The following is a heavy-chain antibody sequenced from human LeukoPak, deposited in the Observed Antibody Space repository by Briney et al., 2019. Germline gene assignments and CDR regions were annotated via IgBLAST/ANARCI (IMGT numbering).Heavy chain of an antibody. Sequence: PGGSLRLSCAASGFTFSSYAMGWVRQAPGKGLEWVSAISGSGGGTYYADSVKDRFTISRDYSNNTLYLQMNSLRADDTAVYYCAKVASADAQARLNYWGQGTLVTVSS. J-gene: IGHJ4*02. CDR1: GFTFSSYA. CDR2: ISGSGGGT. D-gene: IGHD6-19*01. V-gene: IGHV3-23*01. CDR3: AKVASADAQARLNY.